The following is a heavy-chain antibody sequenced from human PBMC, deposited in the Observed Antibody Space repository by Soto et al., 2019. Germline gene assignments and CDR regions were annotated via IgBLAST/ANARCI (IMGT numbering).Heavy chain of an antibody. D-gene: IGHD1-20*01. CDR1: GYSFTTYW. J-gene: IGHJ2*01. CDR2: IDPSDSYT. V-gene: IGHV5-10-1*01. CDR3: ARRPRITGSWYLDL. Sequence: XESLKISCQGSGYSFTTYWIAWVRQMPGRGLEWMGRIDPSDSYTNYSPSFQGHVTISADKSISTAYLQWSSLKASDTAMYYCARRPRITGSWYLDLWGRGTLVTVSS.